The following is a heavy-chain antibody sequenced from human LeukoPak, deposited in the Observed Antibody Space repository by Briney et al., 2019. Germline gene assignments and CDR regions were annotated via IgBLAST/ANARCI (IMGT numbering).Heavy chain of an antibody. CDR3: ARAARLTIFGVVPYYFDY. D-gene: IGHD3-3*01. J-gene: IGHJ4*02. V-gene: IGHV4-31*03. CDR2: IYSSGST. Sequence: PSETLSLTCTVSGGSVSSVGYYWSWIRQDPGKGLEWIGYIYSSGSTYYNPSLKSRITISLDTSKNQFSLKMSSVSAADTAVYYCARAARLTIFGVVPYYFDYWGQGTLVTVSS. CDR1: GGSVSSVGYY.